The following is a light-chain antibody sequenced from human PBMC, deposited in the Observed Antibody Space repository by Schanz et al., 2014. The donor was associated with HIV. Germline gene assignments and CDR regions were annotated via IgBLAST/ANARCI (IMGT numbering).Light chain of an antibody. V-gene: IGKV3-20*01. CDR3: QRYGSSPT. J-gene: IGKJ4*01. Sequence: EIVLTQSPGTLSLSPGERATLSCRASQSVSSTYLAWYQQKPGQAPRLLIYGASSRATGIPDRFSGSGSGTDFSLTISSLEPEDVAVYYCQRYGSSPTFGGGTKVEIK. CDR1: QSVSSTY. CDR2: GAS.